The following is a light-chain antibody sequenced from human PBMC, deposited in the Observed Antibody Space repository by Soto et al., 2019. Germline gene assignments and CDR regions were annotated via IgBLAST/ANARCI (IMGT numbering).Light chain of an antibody. CDR1: QSVSGSY. CDR2: GAS. J-gene: IGKJ2*01. V-gene: IGKV3-20*01. CDR3: LQYGSSPPAYT. Sequence: ESVLTQSPGTLALSPGDRATLSCRASQSVSGSYLAWYQQKPGQAPRLLIYGASSRATGIPDRFSGSGAGTDFTLTINRLEPADFAVYYCLQYGSSPPAYTFGQGTKLEIQ.